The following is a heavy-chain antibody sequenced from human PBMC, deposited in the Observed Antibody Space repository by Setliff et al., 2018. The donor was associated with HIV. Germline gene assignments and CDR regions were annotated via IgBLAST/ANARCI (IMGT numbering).Heavy chain of an antibody. CDR3: ARHPRGWLVSTPHF. D-gene: IGHD6-6*01. CDR1: GDSINSNSYY. V-gene: IGHV4-61*05. CDR2: IYYSGST. Sequence: PSETLSLTCTVSGDSINSNSYYWGWIRQPPGKGLEWIGYIYYSGSTNYNPSLKSRVTIAADTSTDTTYMELSGLRSEDTAFYYCARHPRGWLVSTPHFWGQETLVTVSS. J-gene: IGHJ4*02.